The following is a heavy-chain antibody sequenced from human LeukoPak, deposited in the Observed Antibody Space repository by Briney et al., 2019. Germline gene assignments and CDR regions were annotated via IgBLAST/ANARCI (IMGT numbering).Heavy chain of an antibody. V-gene: IGHV4-34*01. Sequence: PSETLSLTCAVYGGSFSGYYWSWIRQPPGKGLEWIGEINHSGSTNYNPSLKSRVTISVDTSNNQFSLKLSSVTAADTAVYYCARGRKDIVVVPAAIFNYWGQGTLVTVSS. D-gene: IGHD2-2*01. J-gene: IGHJ4*02. CDR3: ARGRKDIVVVPAAIFNY. CDR2: INHSGST. CDR1: GGSFSGYY.